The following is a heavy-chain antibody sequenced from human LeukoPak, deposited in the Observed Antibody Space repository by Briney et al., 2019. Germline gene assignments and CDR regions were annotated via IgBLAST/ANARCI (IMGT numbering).Heavy chain of an antibody. CDR1: GFTFSSYS. CDR2: ISSSSSTI. V-gene: IGHV3-48*04. J-gene: IGHJ3*02. Sequence: GGSLRLSCAASGFTFSSYSMNWVRQAPGKGLEWVSYISSSSSTIYYADSVKGRFTISRDNAKNSLYLQMNSLRAEDTAVYYCASFDALRRSGYRSDAFDIWGQGTMVTVSS. CDR3: ASFDALRRSGYRSDAFDI. D-gene: IGHD3-22*01.